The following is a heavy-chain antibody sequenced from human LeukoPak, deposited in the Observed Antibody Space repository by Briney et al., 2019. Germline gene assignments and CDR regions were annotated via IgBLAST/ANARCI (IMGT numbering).Heavy chain of an antibody. CDR1: GGSFSGYY. J-gene: IGHJ3*02. Sequence: SETLSLTCTVYGGSFSGYYWSWIRQPPGKGLEWIGDINHSGSTNYNPSLKSRVTISIDMSKNQFSLKLSSVTAADTAVYYCARDGRYYYAFDIWGQGTMVTVSS. CDR3: ARDGRYYYAFDI. V-gene: IGHV4-34*01. D-gene: IGHD1-26*01. CDR2: INHSGST.